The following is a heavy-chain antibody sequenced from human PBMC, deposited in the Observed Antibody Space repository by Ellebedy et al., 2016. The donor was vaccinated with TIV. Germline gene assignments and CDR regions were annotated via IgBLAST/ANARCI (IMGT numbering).Heavy chain of an antibody. J-gene: IGHJ3*01. CDR2: IYSGGYT. Sequence: GESLKISCAASGFSVSRNYMNWVRQAPGKGFEWVAIIYSGGYTLYADSVRDRFVISRDTFKNTLYLQMNSLRVEDTAVYYCAALPHYYDESSTYNPSDLWGQGTMVKVSS. CDR3: AALPHYYDESSTYNPSDL. D-gene: IGHD3-16*01. CDR1: GFSVSRNY. V-gene: IGHV3-66*01.